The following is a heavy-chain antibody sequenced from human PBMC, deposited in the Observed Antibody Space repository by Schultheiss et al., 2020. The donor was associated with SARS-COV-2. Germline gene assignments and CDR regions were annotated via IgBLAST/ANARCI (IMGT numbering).Heavy chain of an antibody. CDR1: GFTFSSYG. CDR2: IWYDGSNK. Sequence: GGSLRLSCAASGFTFSSYGMHWVRQAPGKGLEWVAVIWYDGSNKYYADSVKGRFTISRDNSKNTLYLQMNSLRAEDTAVYYCARGYSYGDFDYWGQGTLVTVSS. V-gene: IGHV3-33*01. J-gene: IGHJ4*02. D-gene: IGHD5-18*01. CDR3: ARGYSYGDFDY.